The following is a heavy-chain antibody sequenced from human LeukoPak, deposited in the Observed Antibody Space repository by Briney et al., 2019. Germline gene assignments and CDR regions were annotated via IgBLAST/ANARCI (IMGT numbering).Heavy chain of an antibody. Sequence: PSETLSLTCAVYGGSFSGYYWSWIRQPPGKGLEWIGEINHGGSTNYNPSLKSRVTISVDTSKNQFSLKLSSVTAADTAVYYCARAGSDSTFDYWGQGTLVTVSS. CDR2: INHGGST. CDR1: GGSFSGYY. J-gene: IGHJ4*02. V-gene: IGHV4-34*01. CDR3: ARAGSDSTFDY. D-gene: IGHD3-10*01.